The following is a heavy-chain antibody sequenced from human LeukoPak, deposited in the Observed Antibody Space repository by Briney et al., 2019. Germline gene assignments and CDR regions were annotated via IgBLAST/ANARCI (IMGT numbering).Heavy chain of an antibody. V-gene: IGHV3-23*01. CDR1: GFTFSNYA. Sequence: PGGSLRLSCAASGFTFSNYAMNWVRQAPGKGLEWVSSISGSGGSTYYADSVKGRFTISRDNSKNTLYLLVNSLRAEDTAVYYCARLMTGTMSWFDYWGQGTLVTVSS. J-gene: IGHJ4*02. D-gene: IGHD1-1*01. CDR3: ARLMTGTMSWFDY. CDR2: ISGSGGST.